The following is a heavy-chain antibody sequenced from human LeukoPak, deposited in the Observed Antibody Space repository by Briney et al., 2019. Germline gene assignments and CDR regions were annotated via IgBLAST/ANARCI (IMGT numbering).Heavy chain of an antibody. Sequence: GGSLRLSCAASGFTFDNYAMSWVRQVPGKGLEWVSAVSAGGITHYGDSVRGRFTVSRDNSKNTLYLQMNSLRAEDTAVYYCAKNSSSWYSGWGQGTLVTVSS. V-gene: IGHV3-23*01. CDR2: VSAGGIT. CDR3: AKNSSSWYSG. D-gene: IGHD6-13*01. CDR1: GFTFDNYA. J-gene: IGHJ4*02.